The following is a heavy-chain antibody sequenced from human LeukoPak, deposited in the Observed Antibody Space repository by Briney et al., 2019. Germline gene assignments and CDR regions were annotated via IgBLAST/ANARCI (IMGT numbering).Heavy chain of an antibody. CDR2: LFASENT. J-gene: IGHJ4*02. D-gene: IGHD3-16*01. V-gene: IGHV4-61*02. CDR3: ARVGDYALKD. CDR1: GGSLSIGTYY. Sequence: SQTLSLTCTVSGGSLSIGTYYWSWIRQPAGKGLEWIGRLFASENTIYNPSLKSRVTLSIDTSKSQFSLKLSSVTAADTAVYYCARVGDYALKDWGQGTLVTVSS.